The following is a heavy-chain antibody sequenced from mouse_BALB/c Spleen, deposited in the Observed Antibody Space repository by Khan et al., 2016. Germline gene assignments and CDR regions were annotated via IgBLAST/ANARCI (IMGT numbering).Heavy chain of an antibody. CDR2: ISTYNGHT. CDR3: ARSRDYDWFAY. V-gene: IGHV1S137*01. Sequence: QMQLEESGPEVVRPGVSVKISCKGSGYTFTDYAIHWVKQSHAKSLEWIGVISTYNGHTNYNQKFKGKATMTVEKSSSTAFMELARLTSEDSAIYYCARSRDYDWFAYWGQGTLVTVSA. J-gene: IGHJ3*01. D-gene: IGHD2-4*01. CDR1: GYTFTDYA.